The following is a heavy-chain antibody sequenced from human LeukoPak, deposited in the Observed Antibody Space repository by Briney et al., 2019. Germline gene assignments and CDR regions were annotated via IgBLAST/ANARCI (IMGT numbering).Heavy chain of an antibody. CDR1: GFTVSSNY. Sequence: PGGSLRLSCAASGFTVSSNYMSWVRQAPGKGLEWVSVIYSGGSTYYADSVKGRFTISRDNSKNTLYLQMNSLRAEDTAVYYCAKDKSSLVAGRGHAFDIWGQGTMVTVSS. CDR2: IYSGGST. D-gene: IGHD6-19*01. CDR3: AKDKSSLVAGRGHAFDI. V-gene: IGHV3-53*01. J-gene: IGHJ3*02.